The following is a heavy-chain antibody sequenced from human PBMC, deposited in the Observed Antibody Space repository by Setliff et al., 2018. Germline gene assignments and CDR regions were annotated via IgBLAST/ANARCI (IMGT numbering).Heavy chain of an antibody. CDR2: VIQVGSG. J-gene: IGHJ4*02. V-gene: IGHV3-23*01. CDR1: GFTFRDYS. D-gene: IGHD2-8*01. CDR3: AKDGIALMVYAILADC. Sequence: GESLKISCATSGFTFRDYSMVWVRQVPGKGLEWVAGVIQVGSGVYADSVKGRFTISRDNAKNTLYLQMNSLEAEDTAVYYCAKDGIALMVYAILADCWGQGTLVTVSS.